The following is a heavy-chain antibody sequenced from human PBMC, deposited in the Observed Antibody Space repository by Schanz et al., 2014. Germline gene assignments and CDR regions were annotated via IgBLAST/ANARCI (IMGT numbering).Heavy chain of an antibody. CDR2: TNPNGGA. D-gene: IGHD1-1*01. J-gene: IGHJ2*01. CDR3: ARDVGRPGHFWYFDL. Sequence: QGHLVQSGAEVKEPGASVQVSCKASGYVFTAYYMHWVRQAPGQGLEWMGVTNPNGGAEFAQKFQGWSSMTRDTSSPPFYMELSSLTSDDTAVYFCARDVGRPGHFWYFDLWGRGTLVTVSS. V-gene: IGHV1-2*04. CDR1: GYVFTAYY.